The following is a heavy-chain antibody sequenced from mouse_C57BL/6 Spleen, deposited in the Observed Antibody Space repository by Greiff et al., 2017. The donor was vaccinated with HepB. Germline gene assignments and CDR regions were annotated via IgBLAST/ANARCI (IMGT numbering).Heavy chain of an antibody. V-gene: IGHV1-26*01. J-gene: IGHJ1*03. CDR3: ARGGDYYGSRYFDV. Sequence: VQLQQSGPELVKPGASVKISCKASGYTFTDYYMNWVKQSHGKSLEWIGDINPNNGGTSYNQKFKGKATLTVDKSSSTAYMELRSLTSEDSAVYYCARGGDYYGSRYFDVWGTGTTVTVSS. D-gene: IGHD1-1*01. CDR1: GYTFTDYY. CDR2: INPNNGGT.